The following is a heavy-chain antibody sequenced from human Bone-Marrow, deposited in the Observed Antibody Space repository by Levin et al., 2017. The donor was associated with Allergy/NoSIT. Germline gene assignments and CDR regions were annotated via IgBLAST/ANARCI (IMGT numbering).Heavy chain of an antibody. Sequence: LSLTCAASGFTFSSYAMHWVRQAPGKGLEWVAVISYDGSNKYYADSVKGRFTISRDNSKNTLYLQMNSLRAEDTAVYYCARESHSDYYGSGNHNWFDPWGQGTLVTVSS. CDR1: GFTFSSYA. V-gene: IGHV3-30-3*01. D-gene: IGHD3-10*01. CDR2: ISYDGSNK. CDR3: ARESHSDYYGSGNHNWFDP. J-gene: IGHJ5*02.